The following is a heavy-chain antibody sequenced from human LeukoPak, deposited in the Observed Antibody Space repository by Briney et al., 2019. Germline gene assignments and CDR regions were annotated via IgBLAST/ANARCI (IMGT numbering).Heavy chain of an antibody. D-gene: IGHD3-10*01. J-gene: IGHJ4*02. CDR2: INPNSGGT. V-gene: IGHV1-2*04. Sequence: GASVKVSCKASGYTFTGYYMHWVRQAPGQGLEWMGWINPNSGGTNYAQKFQGWVTMTRDTSISTAYMVLSRLRSDDTAVYYCARGRNYYGSGSYYHFDYWGQGTLVTVSS. CDR3: ARGRNYYGSGSYYHFDY. CDR1: GYTFTGYY.